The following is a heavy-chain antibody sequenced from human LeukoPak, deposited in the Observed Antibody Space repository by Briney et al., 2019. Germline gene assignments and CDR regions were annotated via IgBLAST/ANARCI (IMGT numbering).Heavy chain of an antibody. J-gene: IGHJ4*02. Sequence: GGSLRLSCAASGFTLSNHWMIWVRQAPGKGLECVANIKQDGIEKYYLDSVKGRFTISRDNAKNSVYLQMNSLRVEDTAVYYCGGGWAVDFWGQGTLVTVSS. CDR3: GGGWAVDF. CDR1: GFTLSNHW. V-gene: IGHV3-7*01. CDR2: IKQDGIEK. D-gene: IGHD5-24*01.